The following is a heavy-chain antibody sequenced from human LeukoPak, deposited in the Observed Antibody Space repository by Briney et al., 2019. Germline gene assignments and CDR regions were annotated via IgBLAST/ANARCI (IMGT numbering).Heavy chain of an antibody. V-gene: IGHV3-21*01. CDR2: ISSSSSYI. J-gene: IGHJ4*02. D-gene: IGHD6-13*01. CDR1: GFTFSSDS. CDR3: ARVLAPVSSSSFGY. Sequence: GGSLRLSCGASGFTFSSDSMNWVRQAPGKGLEWVSSISSSSSYIYYADSVKGRFTISRDNAKNSLYLQMNSLRAEDTAVYSCARVLAPVSSSSFGYWGQGTLVTVSS.